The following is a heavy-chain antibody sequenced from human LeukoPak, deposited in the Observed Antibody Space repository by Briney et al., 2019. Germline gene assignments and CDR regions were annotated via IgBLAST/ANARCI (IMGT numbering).Heavy chain of an antibody. D-gene: IGHD1-1*01. CDR3: ARAVADNTFDY. CDR2: ISHSGTT. V-gene: IGHV4-34*01. J-gene: IGHJ4*02. Sequence: SETLSLTCAVSGGSFSDYQWNWIRQSPGKGLEWIGEISHSGTTTYNPSLRSRVTISVDTSKNQFSLRLSSVTAADTAVYYCARAVADNTFDYWGPGTLVTVSS. CDR1: GGSFSDYQ.